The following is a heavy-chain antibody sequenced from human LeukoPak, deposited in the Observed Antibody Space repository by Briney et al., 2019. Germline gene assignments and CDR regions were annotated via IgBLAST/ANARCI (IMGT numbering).Heavy chain of an antibody. J-gene: IGHJ4*02. CDR2: VFYSGTT. V-gene: IGHV4-39*01. D-gene: IGHD3-9*01. CDR3: ARRSRWYKHEATGYHDS. CDR1: GDSITTTHYY. Sequence: SETLSLTCNVSGDSITTTHYYWAWIRQPPGKGLEWIASVFYSGTTYYNPSLKSRVIISMDTSRKQISLRLSSVTATDTAIYYCARRSRWYKHEATGYHDSWGQGTLVTVSS.